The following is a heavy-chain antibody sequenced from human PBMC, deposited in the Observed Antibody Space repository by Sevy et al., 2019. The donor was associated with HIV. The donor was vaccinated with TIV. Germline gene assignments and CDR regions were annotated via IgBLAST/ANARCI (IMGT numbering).Heavy chain of an antibody. D-gene: IGHD2-15*01. J-gene: IGHJ3*02. Sequence: GGSLRLSCAASGFTFSSYWMSWVRQAPGKGLEWVANIKQDGSEKYYVDSVKDRFTISRDNAKNSLYLQMNSLRAEDTAVYYCARERRGYCSGGSCYSLAFDIWGQGTMVTVSS. CDR1: GFTFSSYW. CDR3: ARERRGYCSGGSCYSLAFDI. CDR2: IKQDGSEK. V-gene: IGHV3-7*03.